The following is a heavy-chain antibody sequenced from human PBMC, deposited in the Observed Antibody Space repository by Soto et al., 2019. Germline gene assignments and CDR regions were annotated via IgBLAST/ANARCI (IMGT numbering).Heavy chain of an antibody. J-gene: IGHJ4*02. CDR1: GGSISSTSYY. D-gene: IGHD6-19*01. CDR3: ARVCGWYPSLDY. Sequence: PSETLSLTCTVSGGSISSTSYYWVWIRQPPGKGLEWIGSFYYSGSTYYNPSLKSRVTISVDTSENQFSLKLSSVTAADTAVYYCARVCGWYPSLDYWGQGTLVTVSS. V-gene: IGHV4-39*01. CDR2: FYYSGST.